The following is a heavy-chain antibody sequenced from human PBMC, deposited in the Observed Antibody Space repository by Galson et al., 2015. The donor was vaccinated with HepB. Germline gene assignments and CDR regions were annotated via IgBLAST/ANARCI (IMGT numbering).Heavy chain of an antibody. D-gene: IGHD1-14*01. CDR1: GGSITSYY. CDR3: ARDLPGSNAFDI. J-gene: IGHJ3*02. V-gene: IGHV4-59*01. CDR2: IYYSGST. Sequence: QVQLQESGPGLVKPSETLSLTCTVSGGSITSYYWSWIRQPPGKGLEWIGYIYYSGSTKYNPSLKSRVTISVDTSKNQFSLKLSSVTAADTAVFYCARDLPGSNAFDIWGQGTMVTVSS.